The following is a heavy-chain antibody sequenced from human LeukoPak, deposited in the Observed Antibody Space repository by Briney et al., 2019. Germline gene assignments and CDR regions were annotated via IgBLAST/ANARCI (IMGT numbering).Heavy chain of an antibody. J-gene: IGHJ4*02. Sequence: SVKVSCKASGGTFSSYAISRVRQAPGQGLEWMGRIIPILGIANYAQKFQGRVTITADKSTSTAYMELSSLRSEDTAVYYCARDCSGGSCYEHWGQGTLVTVSS. V-gene: IGHV1-69*04. CDR2: IIPILGIA. D-gene: IGHD2-15*01. CDR3: ARDCSGGSCYEH. CDR1: GGTFSSYA.